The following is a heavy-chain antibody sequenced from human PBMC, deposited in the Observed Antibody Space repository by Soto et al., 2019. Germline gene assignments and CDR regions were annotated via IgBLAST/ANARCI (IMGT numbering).Heavy chain of an antibody. D-gene: IGHD2-21*02. Sequence: QVQLVQSEAELKKPGSSVNVSCKASGTTFSSYGFNWVRQAPGQGLEWMGGIIPVLGTINYAQKFQGRVTITADKSTSTVYMDLSSLRSEDTAVYYCARGTLFCGGDCYFDHWGLGTLVTVSS. CDR1: GTTFSSYG. J-gene: IGHJ4*02. CDR2: IIPVLGTI. V-gene: IGHV1-69*06. CDR3: ARGTLFCGGDCYFDH.